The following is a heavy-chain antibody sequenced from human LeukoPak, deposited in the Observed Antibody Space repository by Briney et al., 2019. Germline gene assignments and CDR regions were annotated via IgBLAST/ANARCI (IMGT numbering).Heavy chain of an antibody. J-gene: IGHJ1*01. D-gene: IGHD5-18*01. Sequence: PGGSLRLSCAASGFTVSSNYMSWVRQAPGKGLEWVSVIYSGGNTYYADSVKGRFTISRDNSKNTVFLQMSSLRADDTAMYYCATPPAMRAPPNYFQHWGQGTLVTVSS. V-gene: IGHV3-53*01. CDR1: GFTVSSNY. CDR3: ATPPAMRAPPNYFQH. CDR2: IYSGGNT.